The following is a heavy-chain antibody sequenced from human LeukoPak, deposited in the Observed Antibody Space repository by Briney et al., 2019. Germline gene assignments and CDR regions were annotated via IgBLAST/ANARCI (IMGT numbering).Heavy chain of an antibody. CDR2: ISSSSSIK. CDR3: ARDLISGDYTFDY. D-gene: IGHD4-11*01. J-gene: IGHJ4*02. Sequence: GGSLRLSCAASGFTFSSYSMNWVRQAPGKGLEWVSYISSSSSIKHYADSVKGRFTISGDNAENSLYLQMNSLRDEDTGVYYCARDLISGDYTFDYWGQGTLVTVSS. CDR1: GFTFSSYS. V-gene: IGHV3-48*02.